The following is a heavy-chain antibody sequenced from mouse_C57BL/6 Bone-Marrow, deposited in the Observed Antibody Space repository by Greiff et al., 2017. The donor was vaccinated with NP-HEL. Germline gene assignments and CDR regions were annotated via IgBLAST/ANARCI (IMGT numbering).Heavy chain of an antibody. CDR2: IYPGSGNT. D-gene: IGHD3-3*01. CDR3: ARGGTGYAMAY. J-gene: IGHJ4*01. CDR1: GYTFTDYY. V-gene: IGHV1-76*01. Sequence: QVQLQQSGAELVRPGASVKLSCKASGYTFTDYYINWVKQRPGQGLEWIARIYPGSGNTYYNEKFKGKATLTAEKSSSTAYMQLSSLTSEDAAVYFCARGGTGYAMAYWGQGPSVTVSS.